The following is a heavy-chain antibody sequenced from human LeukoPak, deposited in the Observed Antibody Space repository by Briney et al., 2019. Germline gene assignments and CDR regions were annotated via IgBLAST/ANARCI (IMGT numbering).Heavy chain of an antibody. CDR3: ARVAINDYGDYFDY. J-gene: IGHJ4*02. CDR1: GFTFSSYW. CDR2: IKKDGSEK. V-gene: IGHV3-7*01. D-gene: IGHD4-17*01. Sequence: PGGSLRLSCAASGFTFSSYWMSWVRQAPGKGLEWVANIKKDGSEKYYVDSVKGRFTISRDNAKNSLYLQMNSLRAEDTAVYYCARVAINDYGDYFDYWGQGTLVTVSS.